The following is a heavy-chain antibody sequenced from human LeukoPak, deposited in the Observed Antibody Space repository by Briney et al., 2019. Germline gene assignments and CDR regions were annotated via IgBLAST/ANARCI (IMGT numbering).Heavy chain of an antibody. V-gene: IGHV1-18*01. CDR1: GHTANTYG. CDR3: ANVAKGRYFFYYMDV. Sequence: ASVKVSCKASGHTANTYGFSWVRQAPGQGLEWIGWIFSYSGQTKYRDKFQGRVTMTTDTSKTIAYMELRSLRSDDTAVYFCANVAKGRYFFYYMDVWGKGTTVTVS. J-gene: IGHJ6*03. D-gene: IGHD2-15*01. CDR2: IFSYSGQT.